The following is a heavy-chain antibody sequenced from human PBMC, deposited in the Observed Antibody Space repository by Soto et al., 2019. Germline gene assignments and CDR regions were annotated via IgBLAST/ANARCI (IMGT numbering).Heavy chain of an antibody. CDR2: IYHSGTT. V-gene: IGHV4-4*01. J-gene: IGHJ6*02. D-gene: IGHD3-10*01. Sequence: SCVLQPPLNGLEWIGEIYHSGTTNYSPPLQSRLTISLDKSTNQFSLDLRSVTAADTAVYFCASQRLLVVRGKNYGMDVWGQGTTVTVSS. CDR3: ASQRLLVVRGKNYGMDV.